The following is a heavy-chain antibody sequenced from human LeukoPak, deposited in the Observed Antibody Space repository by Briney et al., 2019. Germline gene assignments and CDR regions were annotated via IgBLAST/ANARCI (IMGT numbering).Heavy chain of an antibody. V-gene: IGHV4-59*01. CDR3: ARVGNSGWPNFDY. D-gene: IGHD6-19*01. J-gene: IGHJ4*02. CDR1: GHSISNYY. Sequence: PSETLSLTCTVSGHSISNYYLSWIRQPPGKGLEWIGSIYYTGATNYNSSLNSRVTISVDASKNQFSLKVSSVTAADTAVYYCARVGNSGWPNFDYWGQGTLVTVSS. CDR2: IYYTGAT.